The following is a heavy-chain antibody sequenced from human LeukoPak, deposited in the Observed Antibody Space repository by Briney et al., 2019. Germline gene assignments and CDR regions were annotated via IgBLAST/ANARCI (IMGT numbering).Heavy chain of an antibody. Sequence: PGGSLRLSCAASGFTFSDYYMSWIRQAPGKGLEWVSYISSSGSTIYYADSVKGRFTISRDNAKDSLYLQMNSLRAEDTAVYYCARGPGDIVVVPAATDYWGQGTLVTVSS. CDR3: ARGPGDIVVVPAATDY. CDR2: ISSSGSTI. J-gene: IGHJ4*02. V-gene: IGHV3-11*01. CDR1: GFTFSDYY. D-gene: IGHD2-2*01.